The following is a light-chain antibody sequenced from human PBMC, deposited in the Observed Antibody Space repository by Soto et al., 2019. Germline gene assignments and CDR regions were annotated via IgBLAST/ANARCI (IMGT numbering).Light chain of an antibody. CDR1: SSNIGAGYD. CDR3: QAYDSRRSGWG. Sequence: QSVLTQPPSVSGAPGQRVTISCTGSSSNIGAGYDVHWYQQLPGTAPKLLIYGNSNRPSGVPDRFSGSKSGTSGSLAITGLQAEDEADYYCQAYDSRRSGWGFGGGTKLPVL. J-gene: IGLJ3*02. V-gene: IGLV1-40*01. CDR2: GNS.